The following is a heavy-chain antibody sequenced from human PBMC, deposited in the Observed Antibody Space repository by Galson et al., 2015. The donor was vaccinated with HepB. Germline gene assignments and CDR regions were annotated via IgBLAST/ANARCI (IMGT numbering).Heavy chain of an antibody. CDR2: TYYRSKWYN. D-gene: IGHD1-26*01. Sequence: CAISGDSVSSNSAFWNWIRQSPSRGLEWLGRTYYRSKWYNDYAVSVKSRITINPDTSKNQFSLQLDSVTPEDTAVYYCARRGWGYGVDVWGQGTTVTVSS. CDR1: GDSVSSNSAF. CDR3: ARRGWGYGVDV. V-gene: IGHV6-1*01. J-gene: IGHJ6*02.